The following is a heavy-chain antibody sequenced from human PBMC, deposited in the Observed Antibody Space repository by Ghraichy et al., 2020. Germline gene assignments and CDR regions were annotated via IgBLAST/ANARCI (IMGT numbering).Heavy chain of an antibody. J-gene: IGHJ3*02. D-gene: IGHD3-3*01. Sequence: GGSLRLSCAASGGIFSSYGMNWVRHFPGKGLEWVTFIRYDGNIKYYADSVRGRFTVSRVNSQSPIYLQMNSLRPEDTAVYYCANSQGARSGQRVFAFDIWGQGTTVTVSS. V-gene: IGHV3-30*02. CDR2: IRYDGNIK. CDR1: GGIFSSYG. CDR3: ANSQGARSGQRVFAFDI.